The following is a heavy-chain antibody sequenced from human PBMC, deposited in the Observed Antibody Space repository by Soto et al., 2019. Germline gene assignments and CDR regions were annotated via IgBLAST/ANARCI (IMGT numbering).Heavy chain of an antibody. CDR1: GGSISSGY. CDR3: AREPSWSGYFEF. Sequence: SETLSLTCSVSGGSISSGYWTWIRHPPGKGLEWIGYIYNSGSYNYNPSLKSRLTISVDTSKNQFSLRLASVTAADTAVYYCAREPSWSGYFEFWGQGALVTVSS. J-gene: IGHJ4*02. V-gene: IGHV4-59*01. D-gene: IGHD3-3*01. CDR2: IYNSGSY.